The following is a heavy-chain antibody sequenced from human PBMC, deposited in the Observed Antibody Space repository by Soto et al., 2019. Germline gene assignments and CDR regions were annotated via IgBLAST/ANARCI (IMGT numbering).Heavy chain of an antibody. D-gene: IGHD3-3*01. CDR3: ARVYDFWSGYYRGGPNWYDP. J-gene: IGHJ5*02. V-gene: IGHV1-8*01. CDR1: GYTFTSYD. Sequence: QVQLVQSGAVVKKPGASVKVSCKASGYTFTSYDINWVRQATGQGLEWMGWMNPNSGNTGYAQKFQGRVTMSRSTCISTAYMELSSLRCEDTAVYYCARVYDFWSGYYRGGPNWYDPWGQVTLVTVST. CDR2: MNPNSGNT.